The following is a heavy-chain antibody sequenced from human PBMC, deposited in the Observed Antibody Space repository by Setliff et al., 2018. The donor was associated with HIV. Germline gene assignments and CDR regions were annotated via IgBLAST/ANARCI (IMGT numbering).Heavy chain of an antibody. Sequence: SETLSLTCAVSDYSISSGYYWGWIRQPPGKGLEWIGSIYYSGSTYYSPSLRSRVTISVDRSKNQFSLRLSSVTAADTAVYYCARGYSSGWTGYFDYWGQGTLVTVSS. J-gene: IGHJ4*02. D-gene: IGHD6-19*01. CDR2: IYYSGST. CDR3: ARGYSSGWTGYFDY. V-gene: IGHV4-38-2*01. CDR1: DYSISSGYY.